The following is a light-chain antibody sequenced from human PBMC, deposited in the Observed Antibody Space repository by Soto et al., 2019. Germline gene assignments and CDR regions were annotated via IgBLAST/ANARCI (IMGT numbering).Light chain of an antibody. V-gene: IGKV3-20*01. CDR2: AAS. CDR3: QQFGNYPLT. CDR1: QSVRNNY. Sequence: EIVLTQSPGTLSLSPGERATLSCRASQSVRNNYVAWYQQKPGQAPRFLIYAASNRATGIPDRFSGGGSGTDFTLTISRLEPEDFAVYYCQQFGNYPLTFGGGTKVEIK. J-gene: IGKJ4*01.